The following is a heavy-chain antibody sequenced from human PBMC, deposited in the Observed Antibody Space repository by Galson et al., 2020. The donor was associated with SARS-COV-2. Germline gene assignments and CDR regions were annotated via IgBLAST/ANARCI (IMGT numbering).Heavy chain of an antibody. D-gene: IGHD1-1*01. V-gene: IGHV4-39*07. CDR3: AREGTGTTRKFWFDP. J-gene: IGHJ5*02. Sequence: TLSLTCTVAGGSIRTNSYSWGWIRQPPGKGLEWIGYIYSSGNTYYNPSLRSRVTFSIDTSKNLFSLKLSSVTAADTAVYYCAREGTGTTRKFWFDPWGQGTLVTVSS. CDR1: GGSIRTNSYS. CDR2: IYSSGNT.